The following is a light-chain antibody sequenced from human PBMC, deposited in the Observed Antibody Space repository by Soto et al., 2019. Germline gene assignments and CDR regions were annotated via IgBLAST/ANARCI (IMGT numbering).Light chain of an antibody. CDR1: QSFSSSY. CDR2: GAS. J-gene: IGKJ2*01. Sequence: EIVFTQSPNTLSLSPGERATLSCRASQSFSSSYLAWYQHKPGQAPRLLIYGASSRATGIADRFSGSGSGTDFTLTISRLEPEDFAVYYCQQYGSSPYTFGQGTKVDIK. V-gene: IGKV3-20*01. CDR3: QQYGSSPYT.